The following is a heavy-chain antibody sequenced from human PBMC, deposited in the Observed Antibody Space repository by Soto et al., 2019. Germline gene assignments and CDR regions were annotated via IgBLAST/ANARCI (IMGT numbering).Heavy chain of an antibody. D-gene: IGHD1-1*01. CDR3: ARTRTTGTTARFWWFDP. J-gene: IGHJ5*02. V-gene: IGHV6-1*01. CDR1: GDSVSSNSAA. Sequence: QVQLQQSGPGLVKPSQTLSLTCAISGDSVSSNSAAWNWIRQSPSRGLEWLGRTYYRSKWYNDYAVSVKSRITINTDTSKNQFSLQLNSVTPEDTAVYYCARTRTTGTTARFWWFDPWGQGTLVTVSS. CDR2: TYYRSKWYN.